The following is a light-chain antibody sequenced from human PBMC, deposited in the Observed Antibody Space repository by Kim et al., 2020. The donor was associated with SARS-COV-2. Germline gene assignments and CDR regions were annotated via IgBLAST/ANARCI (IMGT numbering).Light chain of an antibody. V-gene: IGLV2-8*01. CDR2: EVS. CDR3: SSYAGSNNLV. CDR1: SSDVGGYNY. J-gene: IGLJ2*01. Sequence: GQSVSIPCTGTSSDVGGYNYVSWYQQHPGKAPKLMIYEVSKRPSGVPDRFSGCKSGNTASLTVSGLQAEDEVDYYCSSYAGSNNLVFGGGTQLTVL.